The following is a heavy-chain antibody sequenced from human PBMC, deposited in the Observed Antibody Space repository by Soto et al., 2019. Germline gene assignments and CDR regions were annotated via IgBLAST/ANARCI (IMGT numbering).Heavy chain of an antibody. J-gene: IGHJ6*03. CDR2: ISTNGVGT. V-gene: IGHV3-64*01. CDR3: ARRARPDFYSMDV. Sequence: EVQLVESGGGLAQPGGSLRLSCAASGFTLSGYAMDWVRQAPGKGLEYVSGISTNGVGTYYANSVQGRFTISRDNSKNTVYLQMGSLRTEDMAVYYCARRARPDFYSMDVWGKGTTVTVSS. D-gene: IGHD6-6*01. CDR1: GFTLSGYA.